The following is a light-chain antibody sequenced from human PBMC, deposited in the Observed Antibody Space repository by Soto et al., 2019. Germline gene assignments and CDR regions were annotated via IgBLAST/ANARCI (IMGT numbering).Light chain of an antibody. J-gene: IGKJ4*01. CDR2: AAS. CDR1: QSISGY. V-gene: IGKV1-9*01. Sequence: DIQVAPYTSSLSASVGDSVTITFRTSQSISGYFNWYQQKPGEAPKLLIFAASTLQSGVPSRFSGSGSGTDFTLTISSLQAEDFATYYCQQLSTYPSTFGGGTKVDIK. CDR3: QQLSTYPST.